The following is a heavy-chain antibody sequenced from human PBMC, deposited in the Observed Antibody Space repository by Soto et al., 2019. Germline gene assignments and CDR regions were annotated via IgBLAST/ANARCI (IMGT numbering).Heavy chain of an antibody. V-gene: IGHV3-30*18. D-gene: IGHD3-9*01. CDR3: AKDLISLETYYDILTGPLDAFDI. Sequence: HPGGSLRLSCAASGFTFSSYGMHWVRQAPGKGLEWVAVISYDGSNKYYADSVKGRFTISRDNSKNTLYLQMNSLRAEDTAVYYCAKDLISLETYYDILTGPLDAFDIWGQGTMVTVSS. CDR1: GFTFSSYG. J-gene: IGHJ3*02. CDR2: ISYDGSNK.